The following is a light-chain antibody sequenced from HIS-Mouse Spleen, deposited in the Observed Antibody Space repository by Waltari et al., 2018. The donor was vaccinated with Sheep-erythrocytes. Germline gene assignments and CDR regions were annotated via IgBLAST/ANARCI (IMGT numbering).Light chain of an antibody. J-gene: IGLJ3*02. CDR3: SSYAGSNNWV. CDR2: EVS. V-gene: IGLV2-8*01. Sequence: QSALTQPPSASGSPGQSVTISCTGTSSDVGGYNYGSWYQQHPGTAPKLMIYEVSKRTSGVPDRFSGSKSGNAAYRTVSGLQAEDEADYYCSSYAGSNNWVFGGGTKLTVL. CDR1: SSDVGGYNY.